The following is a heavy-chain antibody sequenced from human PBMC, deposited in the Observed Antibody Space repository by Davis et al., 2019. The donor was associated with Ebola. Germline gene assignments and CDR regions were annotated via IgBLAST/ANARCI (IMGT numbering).Heavy chain of an antibody. J-gene: IGHJ6*02. D-gene: IGHD4-17*01. V-gene: IGHV3-30*18. CDR1: GFSFSSYA. Sequence: GESLKISCAASGFSFSSYAMHWVRQAPGKGLEWVALISYDGSNKYYADSVKGRFTISRDSSKNTLYLQMNSLTAEDTAVYYCAKEATVTSYYYYGMDVWGQGTTVTVSS. CDR3: AKEATVTSYYYYGMDV. CDR2: ISYDGSNK.